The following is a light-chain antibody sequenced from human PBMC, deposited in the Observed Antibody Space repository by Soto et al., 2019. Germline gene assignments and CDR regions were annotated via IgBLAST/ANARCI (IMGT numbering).Light chain of an antibody. CDR3: QQRSDWPLT. CDR1: QSXXNY. Sequence: EIVLTQSPTTLXLSPGERATXSXRXSQSXXNYFAWYQQKPGQAPRLLIYDASTRAADIPARFSGSGSGTDLTLTISSLEPEDFAVYYCQQRSDWPLTFGGGTKVEIK. CDR2: DAS. J-gene: IGKJ4*01. V-gene: IGKV3-11*01.